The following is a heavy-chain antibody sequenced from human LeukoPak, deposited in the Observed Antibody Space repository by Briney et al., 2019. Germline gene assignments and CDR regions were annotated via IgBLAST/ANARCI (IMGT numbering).Heavy chain of an antibody. Sequence: GGSLRLSCAASGFTFSSYGMHWVRQAPGKGLEWVAVISYDGSNKGYADSVKGRFTLSRDNSKNTLYLHMNSLRAEDTAVYYCAKDRVLYDILTGYYDYWGQGTLVTVSS. D-gene: IGHD3-9*01. V-gene: IGHV3-30*18. CDR1: GFTFSSYG. CDR3: AKDRVLYDILTGYYDY. J-gene: IGHJ4*02. CDR2: ISYDGSNK.